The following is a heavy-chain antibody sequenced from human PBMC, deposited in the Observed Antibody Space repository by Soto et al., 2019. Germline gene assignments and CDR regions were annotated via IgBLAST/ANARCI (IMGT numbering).Heavy chain of an antibody. CDR2: IYYSGST. CDR3: ARHRTRVGNWFDP. J-gene: IGHJ5*02. Sequence: ASETLSPPCTVSGGSLSSYYRSWIRQPPGKGLEWIGYIYYSGSTNYNPSLKSRVTLSVDTSKNQFSLKLSSVTAADTAVYYCARHRTRVGNWFDPWGQGTLVTVSS. V-gene: IGHV4-59*08. CDR1: GGSLSSYY. D-gene: IGHD1-26*01.